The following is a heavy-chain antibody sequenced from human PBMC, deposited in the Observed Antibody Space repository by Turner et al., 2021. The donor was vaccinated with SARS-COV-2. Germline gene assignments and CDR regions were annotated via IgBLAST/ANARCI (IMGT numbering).Heavy chain of an antibody. V-gene: IGHV4-34*01. D-gene: IGHD6-13*01. CDR1: GGPFSGYY. Sequence: QVQLQQWGAGLLKPSETLSLTCAVYGGPFSGYYWSWNRQPQGKGLDWIGEINHSESTNYNPSLKRRVTISVDTSKNQFSLKLSSVTAADTAVYYCARGRAAAAGHFDYWGQGTRVTVSS. J-gene: IGHJ4*02. CDR3: ARGRAAAAGHFDY. CDR2: INHSEST.